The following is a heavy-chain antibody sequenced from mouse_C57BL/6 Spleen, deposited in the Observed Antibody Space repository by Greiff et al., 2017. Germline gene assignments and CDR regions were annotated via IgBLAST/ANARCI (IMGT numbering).Heavy chain of an antibody. Sequence: QVQLQQPGAELVKPGASVKMSCKASGYTFTSYWLTWVKQRPGQGLGWIGDIYPGSGSTNYNEKFKSKATLTLDTSSSQAYTQLLSLTSEDAAVYYCASKMAYYGSRGFYCCGQGTTPTVSS. CDR1: GYTFTSYW. J-gene: IGHJ2*01. CDR2: IYPGSGST. D-gene: IGHD1-1*01. V-gene: IGHV1-55*01. CDR3: ASKMAYYGSRGFYC.